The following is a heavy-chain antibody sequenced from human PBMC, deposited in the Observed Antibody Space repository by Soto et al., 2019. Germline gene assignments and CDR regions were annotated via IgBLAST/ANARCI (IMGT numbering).Heavy chain of an antibody. V-gene: IGHV3-21*01. Sequence: EVQLVESGGGLVKPGGSLRLSCVASGFTFSSYTMSWVRQAPGKGLEWVSSISTGGSDIYYADSLKGRFTISRDNAKNSLYVQMDALRVEDTAVYYCARDRRDSGSWYAFDMWGQGTMVTVSS. CDR2: ISTGGSDI. J-gene: IGHJ3*02. CDR3: ARDRRDSGSWYAFDM. D-gene: IGHD6-13*01. CDR1: GFTFSSYT.